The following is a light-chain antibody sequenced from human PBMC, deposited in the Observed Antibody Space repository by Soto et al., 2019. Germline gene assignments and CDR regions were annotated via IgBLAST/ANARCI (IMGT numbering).Light chain of an antibody. V-gene: IGKV1-5*01. Sequence: DIQMTQSPSTLSASLGDRVIITCRASQSISTWLAWYQQKPGKAPKLLIYGASSLASGVPSRFSGSGSGTYFSFTISSLQPEDFATYYCQQYSNLITFGQGTRLEI. J-gene: IGKJ5*01. CDR1: QSISTW. CDR2: GAS. CDR3: QQYSNLIT.